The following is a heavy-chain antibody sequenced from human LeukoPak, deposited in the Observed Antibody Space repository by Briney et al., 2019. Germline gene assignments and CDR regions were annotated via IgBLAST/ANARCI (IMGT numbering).Heavy chain of an antibody. Sequence: SSETLSLTCAVYGGSFSGYSWSWIRQPPGKGLEWIGYIYHSGSTYYNPSLKSRVTISVDRSKNQFSLKLSSVTAADTAVYYCARHCGGDCYGAFDIWGQGTMVTVSS. V-gene: IGHV4-30-2*01. D-gene: IGHD2-21*02. CDR1: GGSFSGYS. CDR3: ARHCGGDCYGAFDI. J-gene: IGHJ3*02. CDR2: IYHSGST.